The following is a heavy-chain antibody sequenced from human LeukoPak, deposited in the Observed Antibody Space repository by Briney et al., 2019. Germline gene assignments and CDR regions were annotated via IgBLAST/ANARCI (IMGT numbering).Heavy chain of an antibody. J-gene: IGHJ4*02. V-gene: IGHV4-38-2*01. CDR1: GYSISSGYY. Sequence: PSETLSLTCAVSGYSISSGYYWGWIRQPPGKGLKWIGSIYHSGSTYYNPSLKSRVTISVDTSKNQFSLKLSSVTAADTAVYYCARFYYDSSGYYPDYWGQGTLVTVSS. CDR2: IYHSGST. D-gene: IGHD3-22*01. CDR3: ARFYYDSSGYYPDY.